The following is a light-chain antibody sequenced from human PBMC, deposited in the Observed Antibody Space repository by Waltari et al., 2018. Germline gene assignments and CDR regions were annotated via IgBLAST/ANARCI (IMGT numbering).Light chain of an antibody. CDR1: QSVLYSSNSKNY. J-gene: IGKJ1*01. Sequence: DIVMTQSPDSLAVSLGERATINCKSSQSVLYSSNSKNYLAWYQQKPGQPPKLLIYWASTREFGVPDRFSGSGSGTDFTLTIRSLQAEDVAVYYCQQYYSTPWTFGRGTKVEIK. CDR2: WAS. V-gene: IGKV4-1*01. CDR3: QQYYSTPWT.